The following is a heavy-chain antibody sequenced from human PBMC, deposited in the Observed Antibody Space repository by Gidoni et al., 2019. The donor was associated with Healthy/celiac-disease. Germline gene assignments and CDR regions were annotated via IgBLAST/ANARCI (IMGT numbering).Heavy chain of an antibody. CDR3: ARDLEWRSYGSGSDSGFDY. Sequence: QVQLVQSGAEVKKPGASVKVSCKASGYTFTGYYMHWVRQAPGQGLEWMGRIKPNRGGTNYAQKFQGRVTMTRDTSISTAYMELSRLRSDDTAVYYCARDLEWRSYGSGSDSGFDYWGQGTLVTVSS. V-gene: IGHV1-2*06. J-gene: IGHJ4*02. CDR1: GYTFTGYY. CDR2: IKPNRGGT. D-gene: IGHD3-10*01.